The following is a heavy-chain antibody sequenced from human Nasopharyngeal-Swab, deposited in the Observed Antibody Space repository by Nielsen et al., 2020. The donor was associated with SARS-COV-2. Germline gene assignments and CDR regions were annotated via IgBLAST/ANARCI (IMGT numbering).Heavy chain of an antibody. D-gene: IGHD4-23*01. V-gene: IGHV1-8*01. CDR2: MNPNSGNT. J-gene: IGHJ4*02. CDR1: RYTFTSYD. Sequence: ASVKVSCTASRYTFTSYDINWVRQATGQGLEWMGWMNPNSGNTGYAQKFQGRVTMTRNTSISTAYMELSSLRSEDTAVYYCARVKTLYGGHGDYWGQGTLVTVSS. CDR3: ARVKTLYGGHGDY.